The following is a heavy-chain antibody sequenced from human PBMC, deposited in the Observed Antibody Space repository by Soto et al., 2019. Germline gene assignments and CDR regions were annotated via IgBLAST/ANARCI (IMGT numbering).Heavy chain of an antibody. J-gene: IGHJ6*02. Sequence: QVQLVQSGAEVKKPGSSVKVSCKASGGTFSSYAISWVRQAPGQGLEWMGGIIPIFGTANYAQKFQGRVTIIADESTSTAYMELSSLRSEDTAVYYCARGDYDSRSFVRYYYYGMDVWGQGTTVTVSS. CDR2: IIPIFGTA. D-gene: IGHD3-22*01. V-gene: IGHV1-69*01. CDR1: GGTFSSYA. CDR3: ARGDYDSRSFVRYYYYGMDV.